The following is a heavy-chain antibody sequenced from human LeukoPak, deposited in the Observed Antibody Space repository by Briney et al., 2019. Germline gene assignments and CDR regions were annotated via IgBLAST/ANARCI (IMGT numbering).Heavy chain of an antibody. D-gene: IGHD2-21*01. J-gene: IGHJ4*02. CDR2: IRYDGTDK. CDR1: GFTFSSFG. Sequence: GGSLRLSCAASGFTFSSFGMHWVRQAPGKGLEWVAVIRYDGTDKYYADSVKGRFTISRDNSKNTLYLQMNSLRPEDTAVYYCAPRVVVITAPFDYWGQGTLVTVSS. CDR3: APRVVVITAPFDY. V-gene: IGHV3-30*02.